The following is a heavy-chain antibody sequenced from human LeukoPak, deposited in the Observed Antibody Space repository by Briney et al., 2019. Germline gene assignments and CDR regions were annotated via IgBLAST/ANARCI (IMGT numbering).Heavy chain of an antibody. CDR2: INEDGGER. D-gene: IGHD1-14*01. CDR3: ARGGNLEN. Sequence: PGGSLRLSCAASGFTFSNAWMSWVRQAPGKGLEWVANINEDGGERHYVDTVKGRFTISRDNAKNSLYLQMNSLRAEDTAVYYCARGGNLENWGRGTLVTVSS. V-gene: IGHV3-7*01. CDR1: GFTFSNAW. J-gene: IGHJ4*02.